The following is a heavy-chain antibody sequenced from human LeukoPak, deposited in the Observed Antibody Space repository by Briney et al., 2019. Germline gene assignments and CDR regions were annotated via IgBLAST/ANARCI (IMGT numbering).Heavy chain of an antibody. J-gene: IGHJ4*02. CDR1: VYFFTCYG. D-gene: IGHD2-8*01. CDR2: ISSYSGNT. Sequence: GASVKVSFQACVYFFTCYGMRWVRQATGQGIAWMGWISSYSGNTNDAQNLHSRVNMTTDTSTRAANEELRMLTSDDTAEYCAAKIRASRPTGCYFDYWGQGTLVTVSS. V-gene: IGHV1-18*01. CDR3: AKIRASRPTGCYFDY.